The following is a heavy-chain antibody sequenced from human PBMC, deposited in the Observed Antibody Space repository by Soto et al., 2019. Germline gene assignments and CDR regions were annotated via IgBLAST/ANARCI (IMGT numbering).Heavy chain of an antibody. J-gene: IGHJ6*03. CDR2: ISGSGGKT. CDR3: VKGMNYYYYYMDV. V-gene: IGHV3-23*01. CDR1: GFIFSDYA. Sequence: EVQLLESGGGFVPPGGSLRLSCAASGFIFSDYAMTWVRQAPGKGLEWVSAISGSGGKTYYADSVKGRFTISTDSSQNMMFLQMSGLRAEDTAIYYCVKGMNYYYYYMDVWGNGTTVTVSS.